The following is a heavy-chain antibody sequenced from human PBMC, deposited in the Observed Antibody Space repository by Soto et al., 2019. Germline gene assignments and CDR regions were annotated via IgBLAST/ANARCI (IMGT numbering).Heavy chain of an antibody. J-gene: IGHJ6*02. Sequence: KPSETLSLTCAVYGGSFSGYDWSWIRQAPGKGLEWIWEINHSGSTNYNPSLKSRVTISVETSKNQFSLKLSSVTAADTAVYYCARGRDYYDFWSGYYPPRYYYYGMDVWGQGTTVTVSS. CDR2: INHSGST. V-gene: IGHV4-34*01. D-gene: IGHD3-3*01. CDR1: GGSFSGYD. CDR3: ARGRDYYDFWSGYYPPRYYYYGMDV.